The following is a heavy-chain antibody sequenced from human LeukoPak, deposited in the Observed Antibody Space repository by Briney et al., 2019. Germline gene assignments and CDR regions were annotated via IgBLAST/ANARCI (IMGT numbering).Heavy chain of an antibody. CDR1: GFTFSSYG. J-gene: IGHJ4*02. Sequence: GRSLRLSCAASGFTFSSYGMHWVRQAPGKGLEWVAVISYDGSNKYYADSVKGRFTISRDNSKSTLFLLMNSLRAEDTAVYYCAKTPKNYDSSGGGGFDCLGQGTLVTVSS. V-gene: IGHV3-30*18. CDR2: ISYDGSNK. CDR3: AKTPKNYDSSGGGGFDC. D-gene: IGHD3-16*01.